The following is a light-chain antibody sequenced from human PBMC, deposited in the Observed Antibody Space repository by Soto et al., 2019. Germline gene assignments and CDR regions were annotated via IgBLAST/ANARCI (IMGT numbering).Light chain of an antibody. V-gene: IGLV2-14*01. CDR1: SSDVGDYNY. Sequence: QSVLTQPASVSGSPGQSITISCTGTSSDVGDYNYVSWYQQHPGKAPKLMIYEVSNRPSGISNRFSGSKSGNTASLTISGLQGEDEADYYCSSYTSGSTLVVFGGGTKVTVL. CDR2: EVS. J-gene: IGLJ2*01. CDR3: SSYTSGSTLVV.